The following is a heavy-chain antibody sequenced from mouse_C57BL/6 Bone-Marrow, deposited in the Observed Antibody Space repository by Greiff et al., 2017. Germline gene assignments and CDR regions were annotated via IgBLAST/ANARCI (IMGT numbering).Heavy chain of an antibody. V-gene: IGHV1-82*01. D-gene: IGHD3-2*02. J-gene: IGHJ2*01. CDR2: IYPGDGDT. CDR3: ATDSSGYEDYFDY. Sequence: VQLQESGPELVEPGASVKISCKASGYAFSSSWMNWVKQRPGKGLEWIGRIYPGDGDTNYNGKFKGKATLTADKSSSTAYMQLSSLTSEDSAVSFCATDSSGYEDYFDYWGQGTTLTVSS. CDR1: GYAFSSSW.